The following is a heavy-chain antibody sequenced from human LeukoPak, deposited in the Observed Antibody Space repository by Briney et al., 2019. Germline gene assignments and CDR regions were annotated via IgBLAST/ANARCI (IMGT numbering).Heavy chain of an antibody. D-gene: IGHD2-21*02. CDR1: GGSFSSGSYY. J-gene: IGHJ2*01. V-gene: IGHV4-61*01. Sequence: SETLSLTCTVSGGSFSSGSYYWSWIRQPPGKGLEWIGYIYYSGSTNYNPSLKTRVTISVDTSGNQFSLKLSSVTAADTAVYYCARDPGDSWYFDLWGRGTLVTVSS. CDR3: ARDPGDSWYFDL. CDR2: IYYSGST.